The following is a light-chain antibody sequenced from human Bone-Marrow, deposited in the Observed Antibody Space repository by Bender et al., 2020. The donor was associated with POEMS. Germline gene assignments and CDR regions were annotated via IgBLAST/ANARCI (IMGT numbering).Light chain of an antibody. CDR2: GNN. CDR3: SSYRRSTTWV. Sequence: QSALTQPASISGSPGQAITISCTGSGSTIGAGYDVHWYQQLPRSAPKLLIFGNNNRPSGVPDRFSGSKSATSASLTISGLQAEDEADYYCSSYRRSTTWVFGGGTKLTVL. CDR1: GSTIGAGYD. J-gene: IGLJ3*02. V-gene: IGLV1-40*01.